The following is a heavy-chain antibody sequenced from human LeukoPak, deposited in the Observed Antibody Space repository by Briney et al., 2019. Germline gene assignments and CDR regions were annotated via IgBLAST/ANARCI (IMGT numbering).Heavy chain of an antibody. CDR3: ARTYCSGGSCHFDY. CDR1: GGSISSYY. J-gene: IGHJ4*02. Sequence: KPSETLSLTCTVSGGSISSYYWSWIRQPPGKGLEWIGYIYYNGNTDSNPSLKSRVTISVDTSKNQFSLKLSSVTAADTAVYYCARTYCSGGSCHFDYWGQGTLVTVSS. D-gene: IGHD2-15*01. V-gene: IGHV4-59*08. CDR2: IYYNGNT.